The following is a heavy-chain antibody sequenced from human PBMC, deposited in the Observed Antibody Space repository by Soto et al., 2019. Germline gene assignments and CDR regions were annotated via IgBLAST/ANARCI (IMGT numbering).Heavy chain of an antibody. D-gene: IGHD6-6*01. V-gene: IGHV4-59*01. CDR2: IYYSGST. J-gene: IGHJ6*02. CDR1: GGSISSYY. CDR3: ARGQRSSNPGYSYGMDV. Sequence: SAPLSITCTVSGGSISSYYWSWLRQPPGKGLEWIGYIYYSGSTSFNPSLKSRVTISVDTSKNQFTLKLSSVTAADTAVYAFARGQRSSNPGYSYGMDVWGQGATGTV.